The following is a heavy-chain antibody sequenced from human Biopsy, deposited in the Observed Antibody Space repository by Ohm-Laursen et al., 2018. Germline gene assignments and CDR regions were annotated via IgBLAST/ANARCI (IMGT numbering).Heavy chain of an antibody. J-gene: IGHJ4*02. CDR1: GYTLTALS. Sequence: SVKVSCKVSGYTLTALSMHWVRQAPGQGLEWMGGFAPENGRIVYSQKFQGRVTMTEDTSTGTAYMEVWRLRSDDTAVYYCAADINVWNVNYWGQGTQVIVSS. CDR3: AADINVWNVNY. V-gene: IGHV1-24*01. CDR2: FAPENGRI. D-gene: IGHD1-1*01.